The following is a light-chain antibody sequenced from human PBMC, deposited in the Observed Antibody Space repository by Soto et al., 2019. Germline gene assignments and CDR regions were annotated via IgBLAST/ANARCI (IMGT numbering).Light chain of an antibody. CDR3: AAWDGSLNNVL. J-gene: IGLJ2*01. CDR2: ANN. Sequence: QSVLTQPPSASGTPGQRVSISCSGSGSSIGTNTVNWYRQLPGTAPKLLIYANNQQPSGVPDRFSGSKSGTSASLAISGLQSEDEAEYYCAAWDGSLNNVLFGGGTKLTVL. CDR1: GSSIGTNT. V-gene: IGLV1-44*01.